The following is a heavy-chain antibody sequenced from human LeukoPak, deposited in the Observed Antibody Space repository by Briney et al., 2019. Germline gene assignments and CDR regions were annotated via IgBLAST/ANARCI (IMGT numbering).Heavy chain of an antibody. V-gene: IGHV3-49*04. Sequence: GGSLRPSCTASGFTFGDYAMSWVRQAPGKGLEWVGFIRSKAYGGTTEYAASVKGRFTISRDDSKSIAYLQMNSLKTEDTAVYYCTRIAAAGPRRRNYWGQGTLVTVSS. CDR3: TRIAAAGPRRRNY. D-gene: IGHD6-13*01. CDR2: IRSKAYGGTT. J-gene: IGHJ4*02. CDR1: GFTFGDYA.